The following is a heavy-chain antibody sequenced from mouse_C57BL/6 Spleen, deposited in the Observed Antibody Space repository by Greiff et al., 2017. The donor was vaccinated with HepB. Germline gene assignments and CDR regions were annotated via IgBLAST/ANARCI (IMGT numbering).Heavy chain of an antibody. J-gene: IGHJ2*01. D-gene: IGHD1-1*01. CDR1: GYSFTGYY. CDR3: ARVTTVGGYYFDY. V-gene: IGHV1-42*01. CDR2: INPSTGGT. Sequence: DVKLQESGPELVKPGASVKISCKASGYSFTGYYMNWVKQSPEKSLEWIGEINPSTGGTTYNQKFKAKATLTVDKSSSTAYMQLKSLTSEDSAVYYCARVTTVGGYYFDYWGQGTTLTVSS.